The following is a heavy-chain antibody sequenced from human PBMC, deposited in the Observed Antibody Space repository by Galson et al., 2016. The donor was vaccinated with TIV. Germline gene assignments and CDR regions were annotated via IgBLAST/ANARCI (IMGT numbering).Heavy chain of an antibody. CDR1: GYSFTSFW. CDR3: ARAPGYSGFSYGYFDP. Sequence: QSGAEVKKPGESLRISCKASGYSFTSFWIAWVRRMPGKGLEWVGIMYSADSDIKYSPSFQGQVTISADAAISTAYLEWSSLQASDTAIYYCARAPGYSGFSYGYFDPWGQGTQVTVSS. J-gene: IGHJ5*02. V-gene: IGHV5-51*03. CDR2: MYSADSDI. D-gene: IGHD5-18*01.